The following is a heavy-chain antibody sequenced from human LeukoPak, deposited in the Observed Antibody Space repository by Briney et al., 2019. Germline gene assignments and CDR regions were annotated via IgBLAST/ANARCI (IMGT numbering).Heavy chain of an antibody. CDR2: INHSGST. CDR3: AREGDYYDSGGYYRIDF. CDR1: GGSFSDYY. Sequence: SETLSLTCAVYGGSFSDYYWSWIRQPPGKGLEWIGEINHSGSTNYNPSLKSRVTISVDTSKNQFSLKLSSVTAADTAMYYCAREGDYYDSGGYYRIDFWGQGTLVTVSS. J-gene: IGHJ4*02. D-gene: IGHD3-22*01. V-gene: IGHV4-34*01.